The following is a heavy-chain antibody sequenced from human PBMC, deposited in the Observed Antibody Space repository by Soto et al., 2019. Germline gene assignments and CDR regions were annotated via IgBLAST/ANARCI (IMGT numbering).Heavy chain of an antibody. CDR1: GGSISSYY. D-gene: IGHD5-18*01. CDR3: ARSGTAMGKNDY. V-gene: IGHV4-59*01. J-gene: IGHJ4*02. Sequence: TVSGGSISSYYWSWIRQPPGKGLEWIGYIYYSGSTNYNPSLKSRVTISVDTSKNQFSLKLSSVTAADTAVYYCARSGTAMGKNDYWGQGTLVTVSS. CDR2: IYYSGST.